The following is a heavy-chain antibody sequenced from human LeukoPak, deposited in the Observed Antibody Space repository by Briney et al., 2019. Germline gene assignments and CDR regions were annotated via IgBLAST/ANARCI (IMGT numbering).Heavy chain of an antibody. D-gene: IGHD3-10*01. Sequence: WASVKVSCKASGYAFTSYGISWVRQAPGQGLEWMGWISAYNGNTNYAQKLQGRVTMTTDTSTSTAYMELRSLRSDDTAVYYCARAYYYGSGSYPNWFDSWGQGTLVTVSS. CDR3: ARAYYYGSGSYPNWFDS. CDR2: ISAYNGNT. V-gene: IGHV1-18*01. J-gene: IGHJ5*01. CDR1: GYAFTSYG.